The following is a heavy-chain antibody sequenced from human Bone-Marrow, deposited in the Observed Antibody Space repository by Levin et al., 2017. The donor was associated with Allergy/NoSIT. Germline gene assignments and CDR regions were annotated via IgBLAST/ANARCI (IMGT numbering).Heavy chain of an antibody. CDR1: GFTFSRYS. D-gene: IGHD3-10*01. J-gene: IGHJ6*03. V-gene: IGHV3-48*01. CDR2: ISGSSSTI. CDR3: ARERTGVTMVRGVSYYYYMDV. Sequence: GGSLRLSCAASGFTFSRYSMNRVRQAPGKGLEWVSYISGSSSTIYYADSVKGRFTISRDNAKNSLSLQMNSLRAEDTAAYYCARERTGVTMVRGVSYYYYMDVWGKGTTVTVSS.